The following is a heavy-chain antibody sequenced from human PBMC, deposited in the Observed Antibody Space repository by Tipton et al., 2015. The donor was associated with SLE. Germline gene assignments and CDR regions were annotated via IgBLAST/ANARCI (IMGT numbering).Heavy chain of an antibody. CDR2: IYTSGTT. CDR3: ARVRGGDRYDFDY. J-gene: IGHJ4*02. Sequence: TLSLTCTVSGGSISNYYWTWIRQPPGKRLEWIGYIYTSGTTNYNPSLKSRVTISVGTSKNQFSLKLSSVTAADTAVYSCARVRGGDRYDFDYWGQGTLVTVSS. V-gene: IGHV4-4*09. CDR1: GGSISNYY. D-gene: IGHD3-10*01.